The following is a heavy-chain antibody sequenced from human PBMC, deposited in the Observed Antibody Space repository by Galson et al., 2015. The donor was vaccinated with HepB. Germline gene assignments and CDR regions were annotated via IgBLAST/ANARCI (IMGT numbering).Heavy chain of an antibody. CDR3: RSSGWYRSDFDY. CDR1: GFTFGDYA. V-gene: IGHV3-49*03. J-gene: IGHJ4*02. CDR2: IRSKAYGGTT. D-gene: IGHD6-19*01. Sequence: SLRLSCAASGFTFGDYAMSWFRQAPGKGLEWVGFIRSKAYGGTTEYAASVKGRFTISRDDSKSIAYLQMNSLKTEDTAVYYCRSSGWYRSDFDYWGQGTLVTVSS.